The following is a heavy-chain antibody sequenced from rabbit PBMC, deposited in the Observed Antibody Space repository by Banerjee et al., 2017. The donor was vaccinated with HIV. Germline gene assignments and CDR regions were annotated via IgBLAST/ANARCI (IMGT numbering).Heavy chain of an antibody. D-gene: IGHD1-1*01. CDR2: IYAGSSGST. CDR3: ARDLSGVIGWNLNL. Sequence: QEQLEESGGDLVKPEGSLTLTCTASGFSFNNNYVMCWVRQAPGKGLEWIACIYAGSSGSTEYAAWAKGRFTISKTSSTTVTLQMTSLTAADTATYFCARDLSGVIGWNLNLWGPGTLVTVS. CDR1: GFSFNNNYV. V-gene: IGHV1S45*01. J-gene: IGHJ4*01.